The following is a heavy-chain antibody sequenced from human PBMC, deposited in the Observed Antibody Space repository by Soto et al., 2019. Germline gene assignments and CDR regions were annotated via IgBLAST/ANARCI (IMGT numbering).Heavy chain of an antibody. CDR3: AKEAGSGYYLDYGMDV. J-gene: IGHJ6*02. CDR1: GFTFSSYG. Sequence: GSLRLSCAASGFTFSSYGMHWVRQAPGKGLEWVAVISYDGSNKYYADSVKGRFTISRDNSKNTLYLQMNSLRAEDTAVYYCAKEAGSGYYLDYGMDVWGQGTTVTVSS. V-gene: IGHV3-30*18. CDR2: ISYDGSNK. D-gene: IGHD3-22*01.